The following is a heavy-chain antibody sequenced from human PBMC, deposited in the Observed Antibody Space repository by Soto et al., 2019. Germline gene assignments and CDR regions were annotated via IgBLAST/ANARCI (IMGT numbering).Heavy chain of an antibody. CDR2: IYYSGST. Sequence: SETLSLTCTVSGGSISSSSYYWGWIRQPPGKGLEWIGSIYYSGSTYYNPSLKSRVTISVDTSKNQFSLKLSSVTAADTAVYYCARHLVESSYDILTGYYIPYYYGMDVWGQGTTVTVSS. CDR1: GGSISSSSYY. D-gene: IGHD3-9*01. CDR3: ARHLVESSYDILTGYYIPYYYGMDV. J-gene: IGHJ6*02. V-gene: IGHV4-39*01.